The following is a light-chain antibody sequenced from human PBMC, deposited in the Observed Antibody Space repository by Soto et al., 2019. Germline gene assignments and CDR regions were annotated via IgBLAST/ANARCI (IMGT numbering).Light chain of an antibody. CDR3: QQYGSSPLT. Sequence: EIVLTQSPGTLSSSPGEGATLSCRASRNVTANFVDWYQHKPGRSPMLLIYGASNLDTGISDRFAGSGSGTDFTLTISRLQPEDFAMFYCQQYGSSPLTFGRGTKVEIK. CDR2: GAS. V-gene: IGKV3-20*01. CDR1: RNVTANF. J-gene: IGKJ4*01.